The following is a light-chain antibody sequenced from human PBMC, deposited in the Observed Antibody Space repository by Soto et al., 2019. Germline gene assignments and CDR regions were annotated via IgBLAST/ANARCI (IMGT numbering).Light chain of an antibody. Sequence: DIQMTHSPSSLSASVGDRVTITCRASQSISSYLNWYQQKPGKAPKLPIYAASSLQSGVPSRFSGSGSGTDFTLTISSLQPEDFATYYCQQSYSTPITFGQGTRLEIK. CDR3: QQSYSTPIT. J-gene: IGKJ5*01. CDR1: QSISSY. V-gene: IGKV1-39*01. CDR2: AAS.